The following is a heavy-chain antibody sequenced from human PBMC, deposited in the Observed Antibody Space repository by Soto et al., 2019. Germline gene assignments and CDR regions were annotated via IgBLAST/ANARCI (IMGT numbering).Heavy chain of an antibody. Sequence: DVQLLESGGGLVQPGGSLRLSCAASGFTLRNYAMAWVRQAPGKGLEWVSTISGGGDSTYYADSVKGRFTISRDNSKNTLYLHMNSLRAEDTAVYYCAKDRVVPRTDCSSTSSLGWFDPWGQGTLVTVSA. CDR2: ISGGGDST. J-gene: IGHJ5*02. D-gene: IGHD2-2*01. CDR3: AKDRVVPRTDCSSTSSLGWFDP. CDR1: GFTLRNYA. V-gene: IGHV3-23*01.